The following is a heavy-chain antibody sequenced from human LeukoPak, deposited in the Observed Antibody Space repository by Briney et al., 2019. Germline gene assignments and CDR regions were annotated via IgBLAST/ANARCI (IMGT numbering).Heavy chain of an antibody. CDR2: IYYSGNT. CDR3: ARCPIRAEVDY. D-gene: IGHD4-17*01. V-gene: IGHV4-39*07. Sequence: SETLSLTCTVSGGSISSSSYYWGWIRQPPGKGPEWIGSIYYSGNTYYNPSLKSRVTISVDTSKNLFSLKLSSVTAADTAVYYCARCPIRAEVDYWGQGTLVTVSS. CDR1: GGSISSSSYY. J-gene: IGHJ4*02.